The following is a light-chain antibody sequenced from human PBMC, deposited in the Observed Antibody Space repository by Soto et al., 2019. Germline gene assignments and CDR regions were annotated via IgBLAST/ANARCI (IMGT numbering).Light chain of an antibody. V-gene: IGKV1-39*01. J-gene: IGKJ4*01. CDR3: QQSYSTLT. CDR2: AAS. Sequence: DIQMTQSPSSLSASVGDRVTITCRASQSISSYLNWYQQKPGKAPKLLIYAASSLQSGVPSRFSGSGSWTDFPLTISSLQPEDFATYYCQQSYSTLTFGGGTKVEIK. CDR1: QSISSY.